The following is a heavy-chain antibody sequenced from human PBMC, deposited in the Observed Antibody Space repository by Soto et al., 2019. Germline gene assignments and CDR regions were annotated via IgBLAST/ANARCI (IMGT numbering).Heavy chain of an antibody. CDR1: GYTFTSYD. Sequence: GASVKVSCMASGYTFTSYDINWVRQATGQGLEWMGWMNPNSGNTGYAQKFQGRVTMTSNTSISTAYMELSSLRSEDTAVYYCARGFRSDLGGAYSSAYYYYMDVWGKRTTVTVSS. CDR3: ARGFRSDLGGAYSSAYYYYMDV. J-gene: IGHJ6*03. D-gene: IGHD3-3*01. CDR2: MNPNSGNT. V-gene: IGHV1-8*01.